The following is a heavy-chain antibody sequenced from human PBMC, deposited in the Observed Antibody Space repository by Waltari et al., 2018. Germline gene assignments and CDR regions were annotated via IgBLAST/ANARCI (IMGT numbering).Heavy chain of an antibody. J-gene: IGHJ4*02. CDR1: GFPFSSHW. V-gene: IGHV3-7*01. Sequence: EVQLVESGGGLVQPGGSLRPSCVASGFPFSSHWMSWLRQAPGKGLEWVANINEDESEKFYADSVKGRFTISRDNAKNSLYLQMNSLRVEDTAYYYCARDMGIYTNYAAYWGQGTLVTVSS. D-gene: IGHD4-4*01. CDR3: ARDMGIYTNYAAY. CDR2: INEDESEK.